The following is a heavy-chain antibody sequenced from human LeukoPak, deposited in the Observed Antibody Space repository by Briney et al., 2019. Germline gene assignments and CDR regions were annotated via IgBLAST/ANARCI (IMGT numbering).Heavy chain of an antibody. CDR2: IYYSGST. D-gene: IGHD3-10*01. Sequence: SETLSLTCTVSGGSISSVGYYWAWVRQHPGKGLEWIGYIYYSGSTYYNPSLKSRVTISVDTSKNQFSLKLSSVTAADTAVYYCARAHMVRGVILIDYWGQGTLVTVSS. CDR3: ARAHMVRGVILIDY. CDR1: GGSISSVGYY. J-gene: IGHJ4*02. V-gene: IGHV4-31*03.